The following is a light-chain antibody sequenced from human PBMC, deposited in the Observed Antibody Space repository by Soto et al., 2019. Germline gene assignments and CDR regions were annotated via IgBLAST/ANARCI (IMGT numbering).Light chain of an antibody. V-gene: IGKV4-1*01. CDR1: QSILYSSNNQNY. J-gene: IGKJ5*01. CDR3: QQRSNWPPIT. CDR2: WAS. Sequence: DIVMTQSPDSLAVSLGERATINCKSSQSILYSSNNQNYLAWYQQKPGQPPKLLISWASTRESGVPDRFSGSGFGTDFTLTISSLEPEDAAVYYCQQRSNWPPITFGQGTRLGIK.